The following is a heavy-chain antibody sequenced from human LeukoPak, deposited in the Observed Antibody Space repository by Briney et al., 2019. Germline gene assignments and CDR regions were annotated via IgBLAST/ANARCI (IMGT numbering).Heavy chain of an antibody. CDR3: ATVSSPAPSLRPSAVGTPLFDY. V-gene: IGHV1-24*01. J-gene: IGHJ4*02. CDR2: FDPEDGET. D-gene: IGHD6-13*01. CDR1: EYTLTELS. Sequence: GASVKVSCKVSEYTLTELSMHWVRQAPGKGLEWMGGFDPEDGETIYAQKFQGRVTMTEDTSTDTAYMELGSLRSEDTAVYYCATVSSPAPSLRPSAVGTPLFDYWGQGTLVTVSS.